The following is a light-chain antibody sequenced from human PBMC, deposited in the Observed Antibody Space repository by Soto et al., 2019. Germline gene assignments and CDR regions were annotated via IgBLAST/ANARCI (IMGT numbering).Light chain of an antibody. J-gene: IGKJ1*01. Sequence: DIQITQSPASLSASVEDRVIITCRASQSISNHLNWYQQKRGKAPKLLIFAASSLQSGVTSRFSGSRSGPDFTLTISSLQPDDFATYYCQQYDISSGTFGQGTKVDI. CDR1: QSISNH. CDR2: AAS. CDR3: QQYDISSGT. V-gene: IGKV1-39*01.